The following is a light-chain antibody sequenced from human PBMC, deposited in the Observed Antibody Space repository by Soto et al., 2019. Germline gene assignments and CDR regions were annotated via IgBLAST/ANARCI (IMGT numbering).Light chain of an antibody. V-gene: IGLV1-40*01. CDR2: GYT. CDR3: QSYDSSLSGHV. J-gene: IGLJ1*01. Sequence: QSVLTQPPSVSGAPGQRVTISCTGSSSNIGAGYDVHWYQQLPGTAPKLLIFGYTSRPSGVPDRFSGSKSGTSASLAITGLQAEDDADYYCQSYDSSLSGHVFGTGTKVTVL. CDR1: SSNIGAGYD.